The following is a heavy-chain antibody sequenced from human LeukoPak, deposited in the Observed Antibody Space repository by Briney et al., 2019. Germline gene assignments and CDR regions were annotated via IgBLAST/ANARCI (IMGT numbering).Heavy chain of an antibody. V-gene: IGHV4-38-2*02. Sequence: SETLSLTCAVSGSSVSNGYFWGWIRQPPGKGLEWIGSINHSGTTYYNPSLKSRVTMSVDTSKNQLSLNVTSVTAADTAVYYCAREYCSSTTCQFDPWGQGTLVTVSS. J-gene: IGHJ5*02. CDR1: GSSVSNGYF. CDR2: INHSGTT. D-gene: IGHD2-2*01. CDR3: AREYCSSTTCQFDP.